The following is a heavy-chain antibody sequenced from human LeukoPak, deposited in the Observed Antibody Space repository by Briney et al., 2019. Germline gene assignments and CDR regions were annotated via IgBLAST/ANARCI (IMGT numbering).Heavy chain of an antibody. CDR3: ARVGYSGWNLEY. J-gene: IGHJ4*02. CDR1: GFTFRSYW. CDR2: INQGGSVK. Sequence: GGSLRLSCAASGFTFRSYWMSWVRQAPGKGLEWVANINQGGSVKYFVDSVKGRFTISRDDAKNSLYVQMNSLRDEDTAVYYCARVGYSGWNLEYWGQGTLVTVSS. V-gene: IGHV3-7*01. D-gene: IGHD5-12*01.